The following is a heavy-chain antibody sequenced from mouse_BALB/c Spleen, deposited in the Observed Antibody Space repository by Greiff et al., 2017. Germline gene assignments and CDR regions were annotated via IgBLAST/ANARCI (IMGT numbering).Heavy chain of an antibody. CDR2: IWAGGST. Sequence: VKLVESGPGLVAPSQSLSITCTVSGFSLTSYGVHWVRQPPGKGLEWLGVIWAGGSTNYNSALMSRLSISKDNSKSQVFLKMNSLQTDDTAMYYCARADDGYYEPFAYWGQGTLVTVSA. CDR1: GFSLTSYG. CDR3: ARADDGYYEPFAY. J-gene: IGHJ3*01. V-gene: IGHV2-9*02. D-gene: IGHD2-3*01.